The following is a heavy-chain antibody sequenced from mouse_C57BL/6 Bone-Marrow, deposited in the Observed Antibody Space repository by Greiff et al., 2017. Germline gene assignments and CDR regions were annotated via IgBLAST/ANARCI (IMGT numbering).Heavy chain of an antibody. J-gene: IGHJ4*01. Sequence: EVQLQQSGGDLVKPGGSLKLSCAASGFTFSSYGMSWVRQTPDKRLEWVATISSGGSYTYYPDSVKGRFTISRDNAKNTLYLQMSSLKSEDTAMYYCARPAYYGSSYPYYAMDYWGQGTSVTVSS. D-gene: IGHD1-1*01. V-gene: IGHV5-6*01. CDR1: GFTFSSYG. CDR3: ARPAYYGSSYPYYAMDY. CDR2: ISSGGSYT.